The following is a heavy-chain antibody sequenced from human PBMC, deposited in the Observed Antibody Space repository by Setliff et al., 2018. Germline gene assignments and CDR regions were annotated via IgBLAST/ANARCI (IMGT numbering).Heavy chain of an antibody. D-gene: IGHD1-7*01. CDR3: ARLVMRGTIDFLDF. Sequence: LRLSCAASGFTFRNYWMTWVRQAPGKGLEWVANIERDASVKSYVDSVKGRFTISRDNAQNSVSLEMNALRAEDTAVYYCARLVMRGTIDFLDFWGQGTLVTVSS. CDR2: IERDASVK. J-gene: IGHJ4*02. V-gene: IGHV3-7*03. CDR1: GFTFRNYW.